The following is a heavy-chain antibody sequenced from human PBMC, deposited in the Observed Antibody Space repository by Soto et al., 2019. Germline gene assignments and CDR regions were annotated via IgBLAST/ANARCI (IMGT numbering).Heavy chain of an antibody. CDR2: ISYDGHNK. CDR1: GFTFTTFG. Sequence: QVQLVESGGGVVQPGGSLRLSCTASGFTFTTFGIHWVRQAPGKGLEWVALISYDGHNKYYSDSVKGRFTISRDNYKNTLSLQMNSLRAEDTAVYYCAKDLQAYGDYNYYYDGMDVWGQGTTGSVSS. CDR3: AKDLQAYGDYNYYYDGMDV. J-gene: IGHJ6*02. V-gene: IGHV3-30*18. D-gene: IGHD4-17*01.